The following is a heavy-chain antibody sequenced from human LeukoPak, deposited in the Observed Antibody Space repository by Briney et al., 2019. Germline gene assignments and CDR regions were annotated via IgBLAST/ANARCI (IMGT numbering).Heavy chain of an antibody. CDR1: GGTLSSYA. V-gene: IGHV1-69*04. CDR3: ARCGYCSRTSCSEHMGYNWFDP. Sequence: SVKDSPKASGGTLSSYATSWVRQTPGQGLEWMGRIIPILGIAKYAQKYQGRVTITAEKSTSTVYRELSSLRSEDTAVYYCARCGYCSRTSCSEHMGYNWFDPWGQGTLVTVSS. CDR2: IIPILGIA. J-gene: IGHJ5*02. D-gene: IGHD2-2*03.